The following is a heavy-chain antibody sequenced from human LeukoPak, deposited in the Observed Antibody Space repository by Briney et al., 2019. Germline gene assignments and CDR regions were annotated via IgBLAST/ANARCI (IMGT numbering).Heavy chain of an antibody. CDR1: GFTFSDYY. Sequence: KSGGSLRLSCATSGFTFSDYYMSWIRQTPGKGLEWISYISGTSTYTNYADSVKGRFTISRDNAKNSLYLQMNSLRADDTAVYYCAREEEWYASGTYYKGFDSWGQGTLVTVSS. CDR2: ISGTSTYT. CDR3: AREEEWYASGTYYKGFDS. V-gene: IGHV3-11*06. J-gene: IGHJ4*02. D-gene: IGHD3-10*01.